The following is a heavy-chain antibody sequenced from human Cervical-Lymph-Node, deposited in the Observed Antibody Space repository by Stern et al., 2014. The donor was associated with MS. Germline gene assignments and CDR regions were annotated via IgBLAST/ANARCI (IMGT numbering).Heavy chain of an antibody. Sequence: EVQLVESGGGLVRPGGSLRLSCATSEFTFSDYRMNWVRQAPGKGLEWVSSISGSSFYIYYADSVKGRFTVSRDNAKNSVYLQMNSLRAEDSAIYFCARADHYSDGYNGFDYWGQGSLVTVSS. J-gene: IGHJ4*02. CDR2: ISGSSFYI. CDR3: ARADHYSDGYNGFDY. CDR1: EFTFSDYR. D-gene: IGHD5-24*01. V-gene: IGHV3-21*01.